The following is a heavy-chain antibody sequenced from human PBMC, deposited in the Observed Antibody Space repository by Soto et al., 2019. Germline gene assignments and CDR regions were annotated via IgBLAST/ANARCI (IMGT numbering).Heavy chain of an antibody. J-gene: IGHJ4*02. D-gene: IGHD2-8*01. CDR1: GGSFSGYY. V-gene: IGHV4-34*01. CDR2: INHSGST. Sequence: SETLSLTCAVYGGSFSGYYWSWIRQPPGKGLEWIGEINHSGSTNYNPSLKSRVTISVDTSKNQFSLKLSSVTAADTAVYYCARLMESRPRNFPMRAFDYWGQGTLVTVSS. CDR3: ARLMESRPRNFPMRAFDY.